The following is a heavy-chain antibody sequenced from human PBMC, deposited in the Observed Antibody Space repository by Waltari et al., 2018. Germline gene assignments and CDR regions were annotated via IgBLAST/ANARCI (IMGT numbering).Heavy chain of an antibody. CDR3: ARAGAVRGRYYFDY. Sequence: EVKKPGASVNVSCKASGYIFTNYYVHWVRQAPGQGLEWMGIINPSGGSTRNAQKFQGRVTMTRDTSTSTVHMEMSSLRSEDTAVYYCARAGAVRGRYYFDYWGQGSLVTVSS. D-gene: IGHD3-10*01. J-gene: IGHJ4*02. CDR2: INPSGGST. CDR1: GYIFTNYY. V-gene: IGHV1-46*01.